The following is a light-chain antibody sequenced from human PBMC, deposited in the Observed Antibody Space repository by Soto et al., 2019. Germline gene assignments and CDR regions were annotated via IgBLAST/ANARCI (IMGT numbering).Light chain of an antibody. J-gene: IGKJ5*01. CDR2: KAS. CDR3: QQYNSYLIT. Sequence: DIQMSQSPLTLSGSVGARVTITCRASQTISSWLAWYQQQPGKAPKLLIYKASTLNSGVPSRFSGSGSGTEFTLTISSLQPDDFATYYCQQYNSYLITCGQGTRL. V-gene: IGKV1-5*03. CDR1: QTISSW.